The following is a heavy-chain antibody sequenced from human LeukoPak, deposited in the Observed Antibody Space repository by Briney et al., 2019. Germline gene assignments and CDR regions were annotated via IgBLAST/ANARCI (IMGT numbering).Heavy chain of an antibody. Sequence: TSETLSLTCAVSGGPISSGGYSWSWIRQPPGKGLEWIGYIYYSGSTYYNPSLKSRVTISVDTSKNQFSLKLSSVTAADTAVYYCARLRINDAFDIWGQGTMLTVSS. CDR3: ARLRINDAFDI. CDR1: GGPISSGGYS. J-gene: IGHJ3*02. CDR2: IYYSGST. V-gene: IGHV4-30-4*07. D-gene: IGHD2-15*01.